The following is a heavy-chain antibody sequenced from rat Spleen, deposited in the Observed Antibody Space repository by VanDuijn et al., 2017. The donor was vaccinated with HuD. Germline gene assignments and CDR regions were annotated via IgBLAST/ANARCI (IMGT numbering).Heavy chain of an antibody. CDR1: GFTFSSFP. Sequence: EVQLVESGGGLVQPGRSMKLSCAASGFTFSSFPMAWVRQAPTKGLEWVATISFDGSHTYYRDSVKGRFTISRDNAKNTLYLQVDSLRAEDTATYYCASITSAAYFDYWGQGVMVTVSS. CDR2: ISFDGSHT. CDR3: ASITSAAYFDY. V-gene: IGHV5-46*01. J-gene: IGHJ2*01. D-gene: IGHD1-2*01.